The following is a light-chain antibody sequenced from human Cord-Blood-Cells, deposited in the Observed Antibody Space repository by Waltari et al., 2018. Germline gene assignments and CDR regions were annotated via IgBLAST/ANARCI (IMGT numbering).Light chain of an antibody. J-gene: IGKJ4*01. Sequence: DMQMTKYKHSTSASLGDRGTVTCRGSQSISSYLNWDQQKPVKAPKLLIYAASSLQSVVPSTFRGSGSGTYFTLTISSLLPEEFATDYRQQSYSTPVPFGGWTKVEIK. V-gene: IGKV1-39*01. CDR1: QSISSY. CDR3: QQSYSTPVP. CDR2: AAS.